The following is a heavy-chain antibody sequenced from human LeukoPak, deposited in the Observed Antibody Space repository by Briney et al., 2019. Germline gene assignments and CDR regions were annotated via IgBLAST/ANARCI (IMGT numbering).Heavy chain of an antibody. Sequence: ASVKVSFKASGYTLTGYYMHWVRQAPGQGLEWMGWMNPNSGGTKSAQKFQGRVTMTRDTSISTAYMELSRLTSDDTAMYYCARDKLGLGELSLYDQWGQGTLVTVSS. CDR2: MNPNSGGT. D-gene: IGHD3-16*02. J-gene: IGHJ5*02. V-gene: IGHV1-2*02. CDR3: ARDKLGLGELSLYDQ. CDR1: GYTLTGYY.